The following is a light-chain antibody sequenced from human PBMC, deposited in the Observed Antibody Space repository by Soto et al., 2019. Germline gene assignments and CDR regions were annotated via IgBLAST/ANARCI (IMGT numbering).Light chain of an antibody. CDR2: GAS. V-gene: IGKV1-39*01. CDR1: QSISSF. J-gene: IGKJ3*01. Sequence: DIQITQSPSSLSASVGDRVTITCRASQSISSFLNWYQQKPGKAPNLLIYGASNLQSGVPSLFSGSGSGTDFTLTISSLQSEDFTTYYCQQSSSSLFTFGPGTKVDIK. CDR3: QQSSSSLFT.